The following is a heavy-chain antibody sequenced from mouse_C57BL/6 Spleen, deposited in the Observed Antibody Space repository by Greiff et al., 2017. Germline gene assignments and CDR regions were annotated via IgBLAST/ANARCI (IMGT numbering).Heavy chain of an antibody. Sequence: VQLQQSGPELVKPGASVKISCKASGYTFTDYYMNWVKQSHGKSLEWIGDINPNNGGTSYNQKFKGKATLTVDKSSSTAYMELRSLTSEDSAVYYCARTAQAFAMDYWGQGTSVTVSS. CDR1: GYTFTDYY. CDR3: ARTAQAFAMDY. D-gene: IGHD3-2*02. CDR2: INPNNGGT. V-gene: IGHV1-26*01. J-gene: IGHJ4*01.